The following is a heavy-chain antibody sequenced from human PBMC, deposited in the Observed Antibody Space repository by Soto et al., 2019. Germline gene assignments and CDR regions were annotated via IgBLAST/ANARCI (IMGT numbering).Heavy chain of an antibody. D-gene: IGHD3-10*01. CDR2: ISYDGSNK. Sequence: QVQLVESGGGVVQPGRSLRLSCAPSGFPFSPYAMHWVRQAPCKGLEWVAVISYDGSNKYYADSVKGRFTISRDNSKNTLYLQMNSLRAEDTAVYYCARDRGSGGNDYYGMDVWGQGTTVTVSS. J-gene: IGHJ6*02. CDR3: ARDRGSGGNDYYGMDV. V-gene: IGHV3-30-3*01. CDR1: GFPFSPYA.